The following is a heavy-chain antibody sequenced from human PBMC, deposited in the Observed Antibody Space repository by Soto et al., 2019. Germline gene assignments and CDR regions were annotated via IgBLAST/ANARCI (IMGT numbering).Heavy chain of an antibody. V-gene: IGHV1-18*04. J-gene: IGHJ5*02. CDR3: ARVSYDILTGYSTGWFDP. D-gene: IGHD3-9*01. CDR1: GYTFTSYG. CDR2: ISAYNGNT. Sequence: QVQLVQSGAEVKKPGASVKVSCKASGYTFTSYGISWVRQAPGQGLEWMGWISAYNGNTNYAQKLQGRVTMTTDTSTSTAYMELRSLRSDDTAVYYCARVSYDILTGYSTGWFDPWGQGTLVTVSS.